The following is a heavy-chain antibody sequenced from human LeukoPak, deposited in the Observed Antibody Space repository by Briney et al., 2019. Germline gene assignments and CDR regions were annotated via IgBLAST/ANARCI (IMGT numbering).Heavy chain of an antibody. CDR2: IYYSGST. Sequence: SETLSLTCSVSGGSISRYSWSWLRQPPGKGLEWIGYIYYSGSTNYNPSFKGRVTISVDTSRNQFSLTLSSVTAADTALYYCARQKGDCGSTSCARIFDRWGQGTLVTVSS. V-gene: IGHV4-59*01. D-gene: IGHD2-2*01. J-gene: IGHJ5*02. CDR1: GGSISRYS. CDR3: ARQKGDCGSTSCARIFDR.